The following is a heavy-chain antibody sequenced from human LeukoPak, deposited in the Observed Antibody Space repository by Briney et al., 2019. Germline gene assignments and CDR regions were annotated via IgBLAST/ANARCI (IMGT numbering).Heavy chain of an antibody. CDR2: VIPVFGIT. Sequence: ASVKVSCKASGGTFRSYGINWVRQAPGQGLEWIGRVIPVFGITHYAQRFQGRVTITADKDTSTVVMELTSLRFEDTAVYYCSRAAGGLVGAMESEYHQYAMDVWGQGTTVTVSS. J-gene: IGHJ6*02. CDR1: GGTFRSYG. CDR3: SRAAGGLVGAMESEYHQYAMDV. D-gene: IGHD1-26*01. V-gene: IGHV1-69*04.